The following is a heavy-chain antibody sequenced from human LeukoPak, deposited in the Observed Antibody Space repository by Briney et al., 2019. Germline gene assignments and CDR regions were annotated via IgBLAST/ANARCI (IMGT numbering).Heavy chain of an antibody. CDR1: GGSFSSYA. D-gene: IGHD5-18*01. CDR3: ARGLVDTAMLLYYYGMDV. J-gene: IGHJ6*02. V-gene: IGHV1-69*04. CDR2: IMPIFGIA. Sequence: ASVNVSCQASGGSFSSYAISWVRQAPGQGIEWMGRIMPIFGIANYAQKFQGRVTITATKSTSTSYMELSRLRSEDTAVYSCARGLVDTAMLLYYYGMDVWGQGTTVTVSS.